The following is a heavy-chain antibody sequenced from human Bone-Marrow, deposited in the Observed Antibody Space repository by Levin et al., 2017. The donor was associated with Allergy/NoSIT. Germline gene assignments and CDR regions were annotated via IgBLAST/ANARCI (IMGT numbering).Heavy chain of an antibody. CDR2: IFYSGSS. D-gene: IGHD4-17*01. V-gene: IGHV4-59*01. J-gene: IGHJ6*03. CDR1: GGSISNYY. Sequence: SETLSLTCTVSGGSISNYYWSWIRQAPGKGLEWIGYIFYSGSSSYNPSLKSRVTMSVDTPKNQFSLRLSSVTAADTAVYFCARSPYGPMYYFYMDVWGKGTTVTVSS. CDR3: ARSPYGPMYYFYMDV.